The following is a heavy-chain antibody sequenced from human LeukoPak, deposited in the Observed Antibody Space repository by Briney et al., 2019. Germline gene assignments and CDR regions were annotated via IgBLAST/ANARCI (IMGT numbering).Heavy chain of an antibody. CDR1: GGSISSYY. J-gene: IGHJ3*02. V-gene: IGHV4-59*01. Sequence: SETLSLTCTVSGGSISSYYWSWIRQPPGKGLEWIGYIYYSGSTNYNPSLKSRVTISVDTSKNQFSLKLSSVTAADMAVYYCASGYYYDSSGYHDAFDIWGQGTMVTVSS. CDR2: IYYSGST. CDR3: ASGYYYDSSGYHDAFDI. D-gene: IGHD3-22*01.